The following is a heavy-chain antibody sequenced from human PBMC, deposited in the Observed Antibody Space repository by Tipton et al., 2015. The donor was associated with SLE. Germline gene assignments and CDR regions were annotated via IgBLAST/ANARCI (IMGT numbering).Heavy chain of an antibody. CDR2: IWYDGSNK. D-gene: IGHD1-26*01. CDR1: GFTFSSYG. Sequence: SLRLSCAASGFTFSSYGMHWVRQAPGKGLEWVAVIWYDGSNKYYADSVKGRFTISRDNSKNTLYLQMNSLRAEDTAMYYCAKDRGSYYALDYWGQGTLVTVPS. V-gene: IGHV3-33*06. J-gene: IGHJ4*02. CDR3: AKDRGSYYALDY.